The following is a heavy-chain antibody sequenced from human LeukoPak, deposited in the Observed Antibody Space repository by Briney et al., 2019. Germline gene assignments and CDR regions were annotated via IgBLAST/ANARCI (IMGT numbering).Heavy chain of an antibody. CDR3: TIGPIQQWLYYSMDV. D-gene: IGHD5-18*01. J-gene: IGHJ6*02. Sequence: GGSLRLSCTAFGFTFGDHAMSWVRQAPGKGLEWVGFIRSKTYGGTTEYAASVKGRFTISRDDSKSIAYLQMNSLKTEDTAVYYCTIGPIQQWLYYSMDVWGQGTTVTVSS. CDR2: IRSKTYGGTT. CDR1: GFTFGDHA. V-gene: IGHV3-49*04.